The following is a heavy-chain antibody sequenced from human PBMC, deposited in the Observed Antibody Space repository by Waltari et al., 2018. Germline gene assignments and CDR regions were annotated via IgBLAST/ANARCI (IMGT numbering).Heavy chain of an antibody. Sequence: EVQLVESGGGLVKPGGSLSLSCAASGFTFSSYSMNWVRQAPGKGLEWVSSISSSSSYIYYADSVKGRFTISRDNAKNSLYLQMNSLRAEDTAVYYCARDSPGLDRGAFDIWGQGTMVTVSS. CDR3: ARDSPGLDRGAFDI. V-gene: IGHV3-21*01. CDR2: ISSSSSYI. D-gene: IGHD6-6*01. J-gene: IGHJ3*02. CDR1: GFTFSSYS.